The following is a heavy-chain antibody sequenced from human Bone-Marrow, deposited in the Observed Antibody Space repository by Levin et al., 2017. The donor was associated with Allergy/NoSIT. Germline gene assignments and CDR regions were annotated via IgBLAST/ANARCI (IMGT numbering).Heavy chain of an antibody. J-gene: IGHJ3*02. CDR3: AINYDTPGVCCDPHDAFDI. CDR2: ISHSGST. V-gene: IGHV4-38-2*01. Sequence: SSETLSLTCAVSGYSISSGYYWGWIRQPPGKGLEWIGSISHSGSTYYNPSLKSRVTISVDPSKHQFSLRLNSMTAADTAVYYCAINYDTPGVCCDPHDAFDIWGQGTVVTVSS. CDR1: GYSISSGYY. D-gene: IGHD3-22*01.